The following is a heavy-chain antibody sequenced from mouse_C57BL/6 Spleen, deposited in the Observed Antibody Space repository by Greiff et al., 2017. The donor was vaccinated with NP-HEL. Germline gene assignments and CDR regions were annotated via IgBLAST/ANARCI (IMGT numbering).Heavy chain of an antibody. D-gene: IGHD1-1*01. V-gene: IGHV1-26*01. Sequence: EVQLQQSGPELVKPGASVKISCKASGFTFTDYYMNWVKQGPGKGLEWIGDINPNNGGTSYNNKFKGKVTLTVDKSSSTAYMELRRLTSEDSAVYYCARTLVLRTAMDYWGQGTSVTVSS. J-gene: IGHJ4*01. CDR1: GFTFTDYY. CDR2: INPNNGGT. CDR3: ARTLVLRTAMDY.